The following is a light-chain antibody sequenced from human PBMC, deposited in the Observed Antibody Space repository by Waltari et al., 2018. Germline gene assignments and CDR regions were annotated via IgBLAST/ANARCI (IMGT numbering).Light chain of an antibody. V-gene: IGKV3-15*01. CDR1: QSIGRD. J-gene: IGKJ1*01. CDR3: QHFNNWPPWA. Sequence: EILMTQSPATLSVSPGERATLSGRASQSIGRDLAWYQQGPGQAPRLLIYSATVRATGVPARFSASGSGTEFTLTISSLQSEDVAVYYCQHFNNWPPWAFGQGTKVEIK. CDR2: SAT.